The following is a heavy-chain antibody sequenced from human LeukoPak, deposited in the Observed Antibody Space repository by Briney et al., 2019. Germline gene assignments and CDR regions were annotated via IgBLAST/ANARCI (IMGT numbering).Heavy chain of an antibody. D-gene: IGHD3-9*01. CDR2: INHSGST. V-gene: IGHV4-39*07. Sequence: SETLSLTCTVSGGSISSSSYYWGWIRQPPGKGLEWIGEINHSGSTNYNPSLKSRVTISVDTSKNQFSLKLSSVTAADTAVYYCARSTISALTAFDYWGQGTLVTVSS. CDR3: ARSTISALTAFDY. CDR1: GGSISSSSYY. J-gene: IGHJ4*02.